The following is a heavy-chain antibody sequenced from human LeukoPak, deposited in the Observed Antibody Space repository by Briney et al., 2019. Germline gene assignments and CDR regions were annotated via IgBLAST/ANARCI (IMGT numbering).Heavy chain of an antibody. CDR3: AEENSNFDY. Sequence: PGGSLRLSCAASGFTFSSYSMNWVRQAPGKGLEWVSYISSSSSTIYYADSVKGRFTISRDNAKNSLYLQMNSLRPEDTAVYYCAEENSNFDYWGQGTLVTVSS. V-gene: IGHV3-48*04. D-gene: IGHD6-6*01. J-gene: IGHJ4*02. CDR2: ISSSSSTI. CDR1: GFTFSSYS.